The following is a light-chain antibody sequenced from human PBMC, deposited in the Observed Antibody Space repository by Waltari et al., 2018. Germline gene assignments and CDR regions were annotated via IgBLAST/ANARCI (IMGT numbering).Light chain of an antibody. Sequence: NFMLIQPHSVSESPGKTVTISCTRSSGSIASNYVQWYQQCPGSAPTTVIYEDTQRPSGVPDRFSGSIDSSTNSASLTISGLKTEDEADYYCQSYDSNNPVVFGGGTKLTVL. J-gene: IGLJ2*01. CDR3: QSYDSNNPVV. CDR1: SGSIASNY. CDR2: EDT. V-gene: IGLV6-57*04.